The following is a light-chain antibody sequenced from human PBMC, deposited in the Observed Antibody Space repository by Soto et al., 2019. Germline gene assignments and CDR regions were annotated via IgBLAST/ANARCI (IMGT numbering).Light chain of an antibody. Sequence: QSALTQPPSASGTPGQRVTISCSGSSSNIGSKTVNWYQQLPGTVPKLLIYNSYQRPAGVPDRFSGSKSGTSASLAISGLQSEDEADYYCAAWDAGLNGYGFGAGTKATV. CDR2: NSY. V-gene: IGLV1-44*01. CDR3: AAWDAGLNGYG. J-gene: IGLJ1*01. CDR1: SSNIGSKT.